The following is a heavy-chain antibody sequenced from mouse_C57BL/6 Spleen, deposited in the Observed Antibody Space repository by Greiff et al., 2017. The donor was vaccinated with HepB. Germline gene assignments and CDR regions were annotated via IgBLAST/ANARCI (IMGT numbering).Heavy chain of an antibody. CDR3: DKHDDGYYDAMDY. Sequence: VKLVESGPGLVAPSQSLSITCTVSGFSLTSYGVHWVRQPPGKGLEWLVVIWSDGSTTYNSALKSRLSINKDNSKSQVFLKMNSLQTDDTAMYYCDKHDDGYYDAMDYWGQGTSVTVSS. J-gene: IGHJ4*01. V-gene: IGHV2-6-1*01. CDR1: GFSLTSYG. CDR2: IWSDGST. D-gene: IGHD2-3*01.